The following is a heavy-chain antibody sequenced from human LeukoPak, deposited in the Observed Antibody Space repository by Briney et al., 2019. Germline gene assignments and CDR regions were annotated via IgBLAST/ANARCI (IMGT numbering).Heavy chain of an antibody. CDR2: IYHTGTT. Sequence: PSETLSLTCTVSGNSISSGYYWGWIRQPPGKGLEWIGIIYHTGTTYYNSSLKSRVTISVDTSKNQFSLKLNFVTAADTAVYYCARKGRGPYGSVNGYFDYWGQGTLVIVSS. CDR1: GNSISSGYY. D-gene: IGHD3-10*01. CDR3: ARKGRGPYGSVNGYFDY. J-gene: IGHJ4*02. V-gene: IGHV4-38-2*02.